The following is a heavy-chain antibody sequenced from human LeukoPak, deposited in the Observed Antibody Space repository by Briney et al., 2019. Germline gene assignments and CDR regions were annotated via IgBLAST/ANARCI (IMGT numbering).Heavy chain of an antibody. CDR2: IYYSGST. J-gene: IGHJ6*02. V-gene: IGHV4-39*01. CDR1: GGSISSSSYY. D-gene: IGHD2-2*01. Sequence: SETLSLTCTVSGGSISSSSYYWGWIRQPPGKGLEWIGSIYYSGSTYYNPSLKSRVTISVDASKNQFSLKLSSVTAADTAVYYCARLRCSSTSCYLIDYYYYCGMDVWGQGTTVTVSS. CDR3: ARLRCSSTSCYLIDYYYYCGMDV.